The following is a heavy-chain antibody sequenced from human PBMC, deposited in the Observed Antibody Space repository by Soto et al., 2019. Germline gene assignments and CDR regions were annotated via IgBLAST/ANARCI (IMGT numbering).Heavy chain of an antibody. CDR2: ISYDGSNK. CDR3: AKDWGLYYYDSSGTDY. V-gene: IGHV3-30*18. D-gene: IGHD3-22*01. CDR1: GFTFSSYG. Sequence: GGSLRLSCAASGFTFSSYGMHWVRQAPGKGLEWVAVISYDGSNKYYADSVKGRFTISRDNSKNTLYLQMNSLRAEDTAVYYCAKDWGLYYYDSSGTDYWGQGTLVTVSS. J-gene: IGHJ4*02.